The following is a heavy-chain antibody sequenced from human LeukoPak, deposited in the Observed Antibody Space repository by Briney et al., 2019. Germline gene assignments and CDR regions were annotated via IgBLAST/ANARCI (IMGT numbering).Heavy chain of an antibody. CDR3: AKASVVVTAIQGYFDY. CDR2: ISWNSGGI. V-gene: IGHV3-9*01. CDR1: GFTFADYA. D-gene: IGHD2-21*02. Sequence: GRSLRLSCAASGFTFADYAMHWVRQAPGEGLEWVSGISWNSGGIGYADSVKGRFTISRDNAKNSLYLQMNSLRAEDTALYYCAKASVVVTAIQGYFDYWGQGTLVTVSS. J-gene: IGHJ4*02.